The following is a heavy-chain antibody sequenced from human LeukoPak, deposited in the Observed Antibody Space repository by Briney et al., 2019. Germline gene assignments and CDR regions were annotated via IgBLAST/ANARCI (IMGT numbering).Heavy chain of an antibody. V-gene: IGHV4-38-2*01. J-gene: IGHJ4*02. D-gene: IGHD3-3*01. Sequence: KSSETLSLTCAVSGYSISRGYYWGWIRQPPGKGLEWIGNIYHSGITSYNPSLKSRVTISVDTSKNQLSLKLTSVTAADTAVYYCARGITIFGVATNYYFDYWGQGSLVTVSS. CDR3: ARGITIFGVATNYYFDY. CDR1: GYSISRGYY. CDR2: IYHSGIT.